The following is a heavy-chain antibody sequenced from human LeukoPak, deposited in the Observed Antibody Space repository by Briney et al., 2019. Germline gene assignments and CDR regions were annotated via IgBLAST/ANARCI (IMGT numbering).Heavy chain of an antibody. CDR1: GFTFSSYS. V-gene: IGHV3-21*01. J-gene: IGHJ4*02. D-gene: IGHD1-26*01. CDR3: ARDSGNYNGWYYFEY. CDR2: ISSSSNYI. Sequence: GGSLRLSRAASGFTFSSYSMNWVRQAPGKGLEWVSSISSSSNYIYYADSVKGRFTISRDNAKNSLYLQMNSLRAEDTAVYYCARDSGNYNGWYYFEYWGQGTLVTVSS.